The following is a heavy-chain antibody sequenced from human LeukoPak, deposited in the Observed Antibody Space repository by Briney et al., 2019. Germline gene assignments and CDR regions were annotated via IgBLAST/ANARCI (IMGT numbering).Heavy chain of an antibody. Sequence: PSETLSLTCTASGGSIGSYYWSWIRQPPGKGLEWIGHISYSGSTNYNPSLKSRVTISVDTSKNQFSLKLSSVTAADTAVYYCARWGSGHALNWFDTWGQGTLVTVSS. D-gene: IGHD5-12*01. V-gene: IGHV4-59*01. CDR1: GGSIGSYY. J-gene: IGHJ5*02. CDR2: ISYSGST. CDR3: ARWGSGHALNWFDT.